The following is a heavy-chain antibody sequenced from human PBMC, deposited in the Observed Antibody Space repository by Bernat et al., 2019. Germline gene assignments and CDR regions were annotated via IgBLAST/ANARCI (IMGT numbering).Heavy chain of an antibody. J-gene: IGHJ4*02. Sequence: QITLKESGTTLVKPTQIRTLTGTFSGFSLSTSGVGVGWNSQSPGKALEWLALIYWDDDKRYSPSLKSRLTITKDTSKNQVVLTITNMDPVDTATYYCARVDTTMVTFDYWGQGTLVTVSS. CDR1: GFSLSTSGVG. CDR3: ARVDTTMVTFDY. V-gene: IGHV2-5*02. CDR2: IYWDDDK. D-gene: IGHD5-18*01.